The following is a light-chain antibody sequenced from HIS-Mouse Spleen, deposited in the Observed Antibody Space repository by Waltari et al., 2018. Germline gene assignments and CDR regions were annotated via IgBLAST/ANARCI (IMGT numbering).Light chain of an antibody. CDR2: DAS. V-gene: IGKV1-33*01. CDR1: QDISNY. J-gene: IGKJ4*01. CDR3: QQYDNLPLT. Sequence: DNQMTQSPSSLSASLAARVTITCQASQDISNYLNWYQQKPGKAPKLLIYDASNLETGVPSRFSGSGSGTDLTFTISSLQPEDIATYYCQQYDNLPLTFGGGTKVEIK.